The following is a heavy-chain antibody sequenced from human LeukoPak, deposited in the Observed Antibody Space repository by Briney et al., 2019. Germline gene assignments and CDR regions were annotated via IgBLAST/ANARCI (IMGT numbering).Heavy chain of an antibody. J-gene: IGHJ4*02. CDR3: ARDLEY. V-gene: IGHV3-66*01. CDR2: IYSGGST. CDR1: GFTVSTAY. Sequence: PGGSLRLSCAANGFTVSTAYMSWGRQAPGKGLEWVSIIYSGGSTYYADSVKGRFTLSRDNSKNTLYLQMNSLRAEDTAVYYCARDLEYWGQGTLVTVSS.